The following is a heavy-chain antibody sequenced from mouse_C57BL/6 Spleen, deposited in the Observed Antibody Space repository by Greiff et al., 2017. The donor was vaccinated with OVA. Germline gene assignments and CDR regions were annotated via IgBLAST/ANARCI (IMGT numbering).Heavy chain of an antibody. V-gene: IGHV5-16*01. J-gene: IGHJ1*03. Sequence: EVQLVESEGGLVQPGSSMKLSCTASGFTFSDYYMAWVRQVPEKGLEWVANINYDGSSTYYLDSLKSRFIISRDNAKNILYLQMSSLKSEDTATYYCARITTVVARSYWYFDVWGTGTTVTVSS. D-gene: IGHD1-1*01. CDR1: GFTFSDYY. CDR3: ARITTVVARSYWYFDV. CDR2: INYDGSST.